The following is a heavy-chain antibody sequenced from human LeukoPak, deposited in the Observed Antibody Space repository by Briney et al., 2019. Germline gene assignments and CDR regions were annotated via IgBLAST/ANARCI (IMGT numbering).Heavy chain of an antibody. CDR1: GFAFTGHS. CDR3: AKDIYGSGNWGDY. V-gene: IGHV3-30*18. D-gene: IGHD3-10*01. J-gene: IGHJ4*02. CDR2: VGTDEKTT. Sequence: GGSLRLSCVASGFAFTGHSIHWVRQAPGKGLEWVGVVGTDEKTTFYVDSLKGRFTLSRDNSKNTLYLQMNSLRAEDTAVYYCAKDIYGSGNWGDYWGQGTLVTVSS.